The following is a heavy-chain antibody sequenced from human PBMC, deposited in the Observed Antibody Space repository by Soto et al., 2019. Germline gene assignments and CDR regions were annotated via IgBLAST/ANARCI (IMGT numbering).Heavy chain of an antibody. CDR2: IYYSGRT. CDR3: ARQGLGLMVYATAFDI. V-gene: IGHV4-39*01. D-gene: IGHD2-8*01. Sequence: SETLSLTCTVSGGSISSSSYYWGWIRQPPGKGLEWIGSIYYSGRTYYNPSLKSRVTISVDTSKNQFSLKLSSVTAADTAVYYCARQGLGLMVYATAFDIWGQGTMVTVSS. J-gene: IGHJ3*02. CDR1: GGSISSSSYY.